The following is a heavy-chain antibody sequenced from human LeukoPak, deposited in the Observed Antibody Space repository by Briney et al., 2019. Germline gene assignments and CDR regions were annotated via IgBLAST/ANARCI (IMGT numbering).Heavy chain of an antibody. CDR3: ARDLHINVVTPGSTGLDS. CDR2: INWSGGRT. D-gene: IGHD4-23*01. CDR1: GFTFDDYG. Sequence: GGSLRLSCEANGFTFDDYGMRWVRQAPGKALEWVAGINWSGGRTGYAESLKGRFTISRDNAKSSLFLKMDSLRAEDTALYYCARDLHINVVTPGSTGLDSWGQGTMVTVSS. V-gene: IGHV3-20*04. J-gene: IGHJ3*01.